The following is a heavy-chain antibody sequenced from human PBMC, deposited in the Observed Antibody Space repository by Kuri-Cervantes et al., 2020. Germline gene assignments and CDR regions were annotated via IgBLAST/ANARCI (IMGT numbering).Heavy chain of an antibody. D-gene: IGHD2-8*01. V-gene: IGHV3-33*06. Sequence: GESLKISCAASGFTFSSYGMHWVRQAPGKGLEWVAVIWYDGSNKYYADSVKGRFTISRDNSKNTLYLQMNSLRAEDTAVYYCAKSALTPNTHWFDPWGQGTLVTVSS. J-gene: IGHJ5*02. CDR1: GFTFSSYG. CDR2: IWYDGSNK. CDR3: AKSALTPNTHWFDP.